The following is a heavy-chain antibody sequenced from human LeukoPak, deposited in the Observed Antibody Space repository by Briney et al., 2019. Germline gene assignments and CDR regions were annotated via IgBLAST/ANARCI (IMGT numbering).Heavy chain of an antibody. Sequence: PGGSLRLSCAASGFTISNYWMVWVRQAPEKGLVWVSRINSDGSSTDYADSVKGRLTISRDNAKNTLYLQMTSLRVEDTAVYYCARDFLGMDVWGQGTTVTVSS. V-gene: IGHV3-74*01. CDR1: GFTISNYW. CDR3: ARDFLGMDV. J-gene: IGHJ6*02. CDR2: INSDGSST.